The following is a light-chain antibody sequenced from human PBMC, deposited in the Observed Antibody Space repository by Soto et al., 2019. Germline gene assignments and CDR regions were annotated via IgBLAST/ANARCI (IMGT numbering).Light chain of an antibody. CDR3: AAWDDSLNGYV. CDR2: SNN. Sequence: VLTQPPSASGTPGQRVTISCSGGSSNIGSNTVNWYQQLPGTAPKLLIYSNNQRPSGVPDRFSGSKSGTSASLAISGLQSEDEADYYCAAWDDSLNGYVFGTGTKVTVL. V-gene: IGLV1-44*01. CDR1: SSNIGSNT. J-gene: IGLJ1*01.